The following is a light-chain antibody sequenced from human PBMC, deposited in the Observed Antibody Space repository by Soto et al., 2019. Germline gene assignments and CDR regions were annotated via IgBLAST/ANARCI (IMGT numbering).Light chain of an antibody. CDR2: GAS. J-gene: IGKJ3*01. V-gene: IGKV3-20*01. CDR1: QSINRD. Sequence: EIVFTQSPGTLSLSPGEGATLSCRASQSINRDLAWYEQKPGQTPRSVIYGASTWGTGIPDRFSGSGAGAECTLTISRLEPEDFAVDYCQQYTTSTFTFGPGTKVDIK. CDR3: QQYTTSTFT.